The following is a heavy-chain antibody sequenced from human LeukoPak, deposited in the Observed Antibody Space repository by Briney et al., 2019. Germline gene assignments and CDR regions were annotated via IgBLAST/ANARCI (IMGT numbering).Heavy chain of an antibody. CDR1: GYTFTGYY. D-gene: IGHD3-22*01. CDR3: AREPVPYYYDSSGYSNYVGRFDY. Sequence: ASVKVSCKASGYTFTGYYMHWVRQAPGQGLEWMGWINPNSGGTNYAQKFQGRVTMTRDTSISTAYMELSRLRPDDTAVYYCAREPVPYYYDSSGYSNYVGRFDYWGQGTLVTVSS. V-gene: IGHV1-2*02. CDR2: INPNSGGT. J-gene: IGHJ4*02.